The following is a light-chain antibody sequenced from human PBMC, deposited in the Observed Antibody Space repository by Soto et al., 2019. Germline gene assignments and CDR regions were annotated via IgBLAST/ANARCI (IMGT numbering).Light chain of an antibody. J-gene: IGLJ2*01. V-gene: IGLV4-69*01. CDR3: QTWGTGIQVV. CDR1: SGHSSYA. CDR2: LNSDGSH. Sequence: QSALTQSPSASASLGASVKLTCTLSSGHSSYAIAWHQQQPEKGPRYLMKLNSDGSHSKGDGIPDRFSGSSSGAERYLTISSLQSEDEADYYCQTWGTGIQVVFGGGTKVTVL.